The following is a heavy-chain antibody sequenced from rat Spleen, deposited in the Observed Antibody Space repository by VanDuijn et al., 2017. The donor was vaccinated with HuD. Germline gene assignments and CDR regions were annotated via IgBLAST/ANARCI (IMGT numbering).Heavy chain of an antibody. V-gene: IGHV5-46*01. CDR3: TRGRVYFGYTGFEY. D-gene: IGHD4-3*01. Sequence: EVKLVESGGGLVQPGGSMKLSCAVSGFTSTSFPVAWVRQAPTKGLEWVATISASGGSTYFRDSVKGRFTISRDVTKTTLYLQMSSLRSEDTATYYCTRGRVYFGYTGFEYWGQGVMVTVSS. CDR2: ISASGGST. J-gene: IGHJ2*01. CDR1: GFTSTSFP.